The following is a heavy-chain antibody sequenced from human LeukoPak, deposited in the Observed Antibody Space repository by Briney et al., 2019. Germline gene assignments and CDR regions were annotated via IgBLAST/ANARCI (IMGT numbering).Heavy chain of an antibody. CDR2: IYYSGST. CDR3: ARHTPYCSSTSCYVPRWFDP. V-gene: IGHV4-39*01. CDR1: GGSISSSSYY. D-gene: IGHD2-2*01. Sequence: SETLSLTCTVSGGSISSSSYYRGWIRQPPGKGLEWLGSIYYSGSTYYNPSLKSRVTISVDTSKNQFSLKLSSVTAADTAVYYCARHTPYCSSTSCYVPRWFDPWGQGTLVTVSS. J-gene: IGHJ5*02.